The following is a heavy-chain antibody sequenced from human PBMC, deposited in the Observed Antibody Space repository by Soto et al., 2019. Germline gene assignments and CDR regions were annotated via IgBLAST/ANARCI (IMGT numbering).Heavy chain of an antibody. V-gene: IGHV3-30*03. CDR3: GRVARYFELDLDY. Sequence: PGGSLRLSCAASGFTFSSYAMSWVRQAPGKGLEWVAALSSDGGSVFYAESVEGRFTISRDSSQNTLYLQMKSLRPEDTAVYYCGRVARYFELDLDYWGQGTLVTVSS. CDR2: LSSDGGSV. D-gene: IGHD6-6*01. CDR1: GFTFSSYA. J-gene: IGHJ4*01.